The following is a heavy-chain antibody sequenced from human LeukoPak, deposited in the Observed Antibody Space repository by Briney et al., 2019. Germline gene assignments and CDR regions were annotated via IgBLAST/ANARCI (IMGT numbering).Heavy chain of an antibody. D-gene: IGHD2-21*02. CDR3: AKDPIVFNSGDYYLGAFNI. J-gene: IGHJ3*02. V-gene: IGHV3-23*01. CDR1: GFTFSSCA. CDR2: ISGGGGNT. Sequence: GGSLRLSCEASGFTFSSCALSWVRQAPGKGLEWVSAISGGGGNTWYADSVKGRFTISRDNSKNTLYLQMNSLRAEDTALYYCAKDPIVFNSGDYYLGAFNIWGQGAMVTVSS.